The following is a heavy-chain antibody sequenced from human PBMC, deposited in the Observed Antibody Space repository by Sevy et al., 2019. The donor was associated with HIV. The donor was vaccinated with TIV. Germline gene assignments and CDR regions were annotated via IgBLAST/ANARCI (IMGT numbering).Heavy chain of an antibody. CDR3: ARKSSAANYYGMDV. CDR1: GYTFTGYY. CDR2: INPKSGGT. Sequence: ASVKVSCKASGYTFTGYYMQWVRQAPGQGLEWMGRINPKSGGTNYAQKFQGRVTMTRDTSISTAYMELSRLRSDDTAVYYCARKSSAANYYGMDVWGQGTTVTVSS. J-gene: IGHJ6*02. D-gene: IGHD6-19*01. V-gene: IGHV1-2*06.